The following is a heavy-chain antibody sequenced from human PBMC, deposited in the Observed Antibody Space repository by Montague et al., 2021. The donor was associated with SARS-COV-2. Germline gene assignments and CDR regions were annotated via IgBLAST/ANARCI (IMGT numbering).Heavy chain of an antibody. CDR1: GFTFSNYY. D-gene: IGHD2-21*01. J-gene: IGHJ6*02. Sequence: SLRLSCAASGFTFSNYYMCWVRQAPGRGLVWIAYMRCSGNFASYADSVKGRFTISRDTAKNTLYLQMSSLRAEDTAMYYCARDLCGAQSGMDFWGQGTTVTVSS. CDR3: ARDLCGAQSGMDF. CDR2: MRCSGNFA. V-gene: IGHV3-11*06.